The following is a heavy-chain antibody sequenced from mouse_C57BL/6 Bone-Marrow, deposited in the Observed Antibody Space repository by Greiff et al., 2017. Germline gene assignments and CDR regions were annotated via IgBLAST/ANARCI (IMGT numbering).Heavy chain of an antibody. CDR2: IHPNSGST. Sequence: QVQLQQPGAELVKPGASVKLSCKASGYTFTSYWMHWVKQRPGQGLEWIGMIHPNSGSTNYNEKFKSKATLTVDKSSSTAYMQLSSLTSEDSAVYYCARSGAVIITTVVATDYWGQGTTLTVSS. V-gene: IGHV1-64*01. CDR3: ARSGAVIITTVVATDY. J-gene: IGHJ2*01. D-gene: IGHD1-1*01. CDR1: GYTFTSYW.